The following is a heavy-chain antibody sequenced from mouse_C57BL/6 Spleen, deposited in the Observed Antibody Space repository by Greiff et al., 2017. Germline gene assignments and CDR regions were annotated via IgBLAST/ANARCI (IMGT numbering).Heavy chain of an antibody. CDR2: IWRGGST. CDR1: GFSLTSYG. J-gene: IGHJ1*03. D-gene: IGHD1-1*01. CDR3: TKRGNFDSSYGYFVV. V-gene: IGHV2-5*01. Sequence: QVQLQQSGPGLVQPSPSLSITCTVSGFSLTSYGVHWVRQSPGKGLEWLGVIWRGGSTDYNAAFMSRLRITKDNSKSQVFFKMNSLQADDTAIYYRTKRGNFDSSYGYFVVWGTGTTVTVS.